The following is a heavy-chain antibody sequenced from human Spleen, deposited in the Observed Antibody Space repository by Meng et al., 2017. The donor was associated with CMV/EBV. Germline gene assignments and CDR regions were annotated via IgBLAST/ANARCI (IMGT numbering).Heavy chain of an antibody. V-gene: IGHV1-69*04. Sequence: YCKASGGTFSSYTISWVRQAPGQGLEWMGRIIPILGIANYAQKFQGRVTITADKSTSTAYMELSSLRSEDTAVYYCARDPGDRWFDPWGQGTLVTVSS. CDR2: IIPILGIA. CDR3: ARDPGDRWFDP. CDR1: GGTFSSYT. D-gene: IGHD7-27*01. J-gene: IGHJ5*02.